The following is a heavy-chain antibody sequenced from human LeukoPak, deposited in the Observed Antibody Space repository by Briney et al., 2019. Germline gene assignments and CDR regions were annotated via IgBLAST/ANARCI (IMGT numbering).Heavy chain of an antibody. D-gene: IGHD4-17*01. CDR2: ISGSGGST. CDR3: AKSDYGDYGYFDY. J-gene: IGHJ4*02. Sequence: GGSLRLSCAASGFTFSSYAMSWVRQAPGKGLEWVSAISGSGGSTYYADSVKGRFTISRDNSRNTLYLQMNSLRAEDTAVYYCAKSDYGDYGYFDYWGQGTLVTVSS. V-gene: IGHV3-23*01. CDR1: GFTFSSYA.